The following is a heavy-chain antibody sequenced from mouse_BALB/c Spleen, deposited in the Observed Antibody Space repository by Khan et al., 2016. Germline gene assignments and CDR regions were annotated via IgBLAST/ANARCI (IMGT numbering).Heavy chain of an antibody. CDR2: IKTYSGES. CDR3: ARSRLLDLYYAMDY. J-gene: IGHJ4*01. V-gene: IGHV9-1*02. D-gene: IGHD1-1*01. CDR1: GYAFTNYG. Sequence: QIQLVQSGPELKKPGETVKISCKASGYAFTNYGMNWVKQAPGKGLKWMGWIKTYSGESTYADDFKGRFAFSLETSASTAYLQINSLKNEDMATXFCARSRLLDLYYAMDYWGQGTSVTVSS.